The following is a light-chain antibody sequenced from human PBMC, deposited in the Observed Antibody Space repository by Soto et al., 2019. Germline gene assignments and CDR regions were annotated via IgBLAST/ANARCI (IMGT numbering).Light chain of an antibody. Sequence: DIQMTHSPSSLSALVGDRVTITCRASQDIGNFLAWYQQKPGKVPKLLIYAASTLQSGVPSRFSGSGSGTDFTLTISSLQPEDVATYYCQKCKVAPFTFGGGTKVDIK. CDR3: QKCKVAPFT. V-gene: IGKV1-27*01. CDR2: AAS. J-gene: IGKJ4*01. CDR1: QDIGNF.